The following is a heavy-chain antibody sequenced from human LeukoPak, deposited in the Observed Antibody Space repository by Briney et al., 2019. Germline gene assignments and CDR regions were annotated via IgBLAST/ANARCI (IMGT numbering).Heavy chain of an antibody. D-gene: IGHD3-9*01. Sequence: GGSLRLSCAASGFTFSSYAMSWVRQAPGKGLEWVSAISGSGGSTYYADSVKGRFTISRDDSKNTLYLQMNSLRAEDTAVYYCAKMGHDNLQILRYFDWLLPPDFDYWGQGTLVTVSS. CDR3: AKMGHDNLQILRYFDWLLPPDFDY. CDR1: GFTFSSYA. J-gene: IGHJ4*02. V-gene: IGHV3-23*01. CDR2: ISGSGGST.